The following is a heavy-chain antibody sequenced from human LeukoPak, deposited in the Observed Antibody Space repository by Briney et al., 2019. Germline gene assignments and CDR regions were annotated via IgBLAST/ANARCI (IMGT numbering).Heavy chain of an antibody. CDR2: IAYTGTI. CDR3: ARDPHSLDY. CDR1: GFSFSSYS. V-gene: IGHV3-48*01. Sequence: GGSLRLSCAASGFSFSSYSMNWVRQAPGKGLEWVAYIAYTGTIHYADSVRGRFAISRDNAKNSLYLQLNSLRVEDTAVYYCARDPHSLDYWGQGTRVTVSS. J-gene: IGHJ4*02.